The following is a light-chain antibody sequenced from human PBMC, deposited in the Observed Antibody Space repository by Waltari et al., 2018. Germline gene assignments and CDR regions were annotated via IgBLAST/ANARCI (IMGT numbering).Light chain of an antibody. J-gene: IGKJ4*01. Sequence: DIQMTQSPSSLSASVGDSVTITCQANQDIRNYINWYQQKPWKAPKLLTYDASHLETGVPSRFSGRGSGTDFTFTISSLQPEDIATYYCQPYDSNPPITFGGGTKVDIK. CDR1: QDIRNY. V-gene: IGKV1-33*01. CDR3: QPYDSNPPIT. CDR2: DAS.